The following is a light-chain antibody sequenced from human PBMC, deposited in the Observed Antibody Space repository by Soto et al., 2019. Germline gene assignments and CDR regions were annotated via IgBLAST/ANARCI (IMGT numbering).Light chain of an antibody. Sequence: ILLPQSPGTLSLSPGERATLSCRDSQSVSSSYLAWYTTKPGQGPRLLIYGASSRATGIPDRFSGSGSGTDVTLTVSRLEAEDFAVYYCHQYGNSPATFGQGTKVDIK. CDR1: QSVSSSY. CDR2: GAS. CDR3: HQYGNSPAT. V-gene: IGKV3-20*01. J-gene: IGKJ1*01.